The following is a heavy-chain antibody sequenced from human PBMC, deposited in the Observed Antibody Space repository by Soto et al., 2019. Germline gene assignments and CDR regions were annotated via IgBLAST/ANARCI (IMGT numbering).Heavy chain of an antibody. CDR2: IYSGGST. CDR1: GFTVSSNY. J-gene: IGHJ4*02. V-gene: IGHV3-66*01. CDR3: ARDTIAAAGTSPIDY. D-gene: IGHD6-13*01. Sequence: EVQLVRSGGGLVQPGRFRRLSCAASGFTVSSNYMSWVRQAPGKGREWVSVIYSGGSTYYADSVKGRFTISRDNSKNTLYLQMNSLRAEDTAVYYCARDTIAAAGTSPIDYWGQGTLVTVSS.